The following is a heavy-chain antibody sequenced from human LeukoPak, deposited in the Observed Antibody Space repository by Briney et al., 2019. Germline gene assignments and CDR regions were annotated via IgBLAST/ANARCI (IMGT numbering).Heavy chain of an antibody. Sequence: SETLSLTCTVSGGSISSSSYYWGWIRQPPGKGLEWIGSIYYSGSTYYNPSLKSRVTISVGTSKNQFSLKLSSVTAADTAVYYCARVPYVWFGDTFPPYFDYWGQGTLVTVSS. CDR1: GGSISSSSYY. CDR2: IYYSGST. CDR3: ARVPYVWFGDTFPPYFDY. V-gene: IGHV4-39*07. D-gene: IGHD3-10*01. J-gene: IGHJ4*02.